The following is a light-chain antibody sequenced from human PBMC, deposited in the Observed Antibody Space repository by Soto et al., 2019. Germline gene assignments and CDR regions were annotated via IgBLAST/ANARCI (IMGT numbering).Light chain of an antibody. CDR2: WAS. V-gene: IGKV4-1*01. CDR1: QCVLSGSNINKY. CDR3: QHYYSSPTT. J-gene: IGKJ5*01. Sequence: DSLITLSPDSVAVSLVSSATIHCVYSQCVLSGSNINKYLAWYQQKPGQPPTLLSYWASIREYGAPDRFRGSGSGTHSTLPISSLQAENVAVYSCQHYYSSPTTFGKGTRLE.